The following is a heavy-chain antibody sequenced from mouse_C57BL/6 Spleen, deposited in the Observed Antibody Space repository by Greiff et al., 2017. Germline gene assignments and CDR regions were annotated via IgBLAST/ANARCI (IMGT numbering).Heavy chain of an antibody. V-gene: IGHV1-53*01. J-gene: IGHJ3*01. CDR3: ERSGDYRVAY. D-gene: IGHD2-13*01. Sequence: QVQLQQPGTELVKPGASVKLSCKASGYTFTSYWMHWVKQRPGQGLEWIGHINPGNGGTTYNEKFKSKATLTVAKSASTAYMQLSSRTSEDSEVYYWERSGDYRVAYWGQGTLVTVSA. CDR1: GYTFTSYW. CDR2: INPGNGGT.